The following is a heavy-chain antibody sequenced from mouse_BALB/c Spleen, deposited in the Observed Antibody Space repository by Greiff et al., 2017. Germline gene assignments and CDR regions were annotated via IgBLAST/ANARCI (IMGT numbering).Heavy chain of an antibody. CDR2: IRNKANGYTT. J-gene: IGHJ4*01. D-gene: IGHD1-1*01. CDR3: ARDNYGSSWAMDY. Sequence: EVQVVESGGGLVQPGGSLRLSCATSGFTFTDYYMSWVRQPPGKALEWLGFIRNKANGYTTEYSASVKGRFTISRDNSQSILYLQMNTLRAEDSATYYCARDNYGSSWAMDYWGQGTSVTVSS. CDR1: GFTFTDYY. V-gene: IGHV7-3*02.